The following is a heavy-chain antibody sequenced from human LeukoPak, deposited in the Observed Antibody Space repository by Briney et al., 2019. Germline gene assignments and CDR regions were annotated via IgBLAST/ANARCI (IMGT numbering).Heavy chain of an antibody. V-gene: IGHV3-15*01. CDR3: AREVYSSGWSSFDY. D-gene: IGHD6-19*01. Sequence: PGGSLRLSCAASGFTFSNAWMSWVRQAPGKGLEWVGRIKGKSEGGATDYAAFVKGRFSISREDSKNTLYLQMNSLKTEDTAVYYCAREVYSSGWSSFDYWGQGTLVTVSS. CDR2: IKGKSEGGAT. CDR1: GFTFSNAW. J-gene: IGHJ4*02.